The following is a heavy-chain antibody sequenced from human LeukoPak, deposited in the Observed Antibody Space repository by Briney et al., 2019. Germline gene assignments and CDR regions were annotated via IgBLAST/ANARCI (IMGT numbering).Heavy chain of an antibody. CDR1: GFTFSSFW. CDR2: IREDGRET. Sequence: GGSLRLSCAASGFTFSSFWMSWVRQPPGKGLEWVGNIREDGRETYYVDSVKGRFTISRDNSKNTLYLQMNSLRAEDTAVYYCAKWGNGWSEDDYWGQGTLVTVSS. D-gene: IGHD6-19*01. CDR3: AKWGNGWSEDDY. V-gene: IGHV3-7*03. J-gene: IGHJ4*02.